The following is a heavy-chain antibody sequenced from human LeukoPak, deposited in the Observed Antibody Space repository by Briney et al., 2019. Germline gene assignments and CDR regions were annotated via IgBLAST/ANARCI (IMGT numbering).Heavy chain of an antibody. CDR2: ISSSSSYI. CDR1: GFTFSSYS. D-gene: IGHD5-18*01. J-gene: IGHJ4*02. CDR3: ARANYGYRSYYFDY. V-gene: IGHV3-21*01. Sequence: GGSLRLSCAASGFTFSSYSMNWVRQAPGKGLEWVSSISSSSSYIYYADSVKGRFTISRDNAKNSLYLQMNSLRAEDTAVYYCARANYGYRSYYFDYWGQGTLVTVSS.